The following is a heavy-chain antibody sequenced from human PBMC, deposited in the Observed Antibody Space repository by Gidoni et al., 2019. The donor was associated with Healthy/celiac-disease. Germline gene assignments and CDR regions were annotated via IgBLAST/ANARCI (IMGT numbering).Heavy chain of an antibody. CDR1: GGTFSSYA. J-gene: IGHJ3*02. Sequence: QVQLVQSGAEVKKPGSSVKVSCKASGGTFSSYAISWVRQAPGQELEWMGRIIPILGIANYAQKFQGRVTITADKSTSTAYMELSSLRSEDTAVYYCAVPGYRTKRDDAFDIWGQGTMVTVSS. V-gene: IGHV1-69*04. CDR2: IIPILGIA. D-gene: IGHD6-13*01. CDR3: AVPGYRTKRDDAFDI.